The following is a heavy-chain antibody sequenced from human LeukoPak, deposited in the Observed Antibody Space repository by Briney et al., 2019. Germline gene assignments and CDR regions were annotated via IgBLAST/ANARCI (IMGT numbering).Heavy chain of an antibody. CDR1: GFTFRDYP. CDR2: FSYDGSSK. D-gene: IGHD5-18*01. V-gene: IGHV3-30*03. J-gene: IGHJ4*02. CDR3: AREVEYSISSLCFDY. Sequence: GGSLRLSCTASGFTFRDYPMHWVRQAPGKGLEGVAVFSYDGSSKYGDSVKGRFTISSENSKNTIHLQMNSLRPDDTAIYYCAREVEYSISSLCFDYWGQGALVTVSS.